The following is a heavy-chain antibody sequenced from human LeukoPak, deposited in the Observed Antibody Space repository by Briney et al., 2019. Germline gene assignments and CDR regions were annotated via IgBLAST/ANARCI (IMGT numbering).Heavy chain of an antibody. Sequence: GGSLRLSCAASGFTFSDHYMDWVRQAPGKGLEWVGRTRNKANSYTTEYAASVKGRFTISRDDSKNSLCLQMNSLKTEDTAVYYCARIAYYYDSSGYSDAFDIWGQGTMVTVSS. D-gene: IGHD3-22*01. J-gene: IGHJ3*02. CDR3: ARIAYYYDSSGYSDAFDI. CDR2: TRNKANSYTT. V-gene: IGHV3-72*01. CDR1: GFTFSDHY.